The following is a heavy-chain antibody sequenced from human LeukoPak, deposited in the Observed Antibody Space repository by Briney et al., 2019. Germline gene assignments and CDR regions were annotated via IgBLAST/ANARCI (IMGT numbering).Heavy chain of an antibody. CDR2: IYSSGST. CDR3: ARAEARRYITMVRELRFGFDP. J-gene: IGHJ5*02. Sequence: SETLSLTCTVSGGSISSGSYYWSWIRQPPGKGLEWIGRIYSSGSTNYNPSLKSRVTISVDTSKNQFSLKLSPVTAADTAVYYCARAEARRYITMVRELRFGFDPWGQGTLVTVSS. D-gene: IGHD3-10*01. V-gene: IGHV4-61*01. CDR1: GGSISSGSYY.